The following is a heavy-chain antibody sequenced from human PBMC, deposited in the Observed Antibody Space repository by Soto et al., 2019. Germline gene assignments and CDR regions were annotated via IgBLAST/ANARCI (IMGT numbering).Heavy chain of an antibody. D-gene: IGHD1-1*01. CDR1: GFTVSSNY. V-gene: IGHV3-53*01. CDR2: IYIDGRA. Sequence: GGSLRLSCAASGFTVSSNYMSWVRQAPGKGLEWVSTIYIDGRAFYADSVKGRFTISRDNSKNTLYLQMNSLRVEDTAVYYCARGPWATLDEYWGQGTLVNVSS. J-gene: IGHJ4*02. CDR3: ARGPWATLDEY.